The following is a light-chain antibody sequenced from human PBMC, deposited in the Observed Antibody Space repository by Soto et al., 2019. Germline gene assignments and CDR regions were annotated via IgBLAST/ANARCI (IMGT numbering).Light chain of an antibody. J-gene: IGLJ1*01. V-gene: IGLV2-14*01. CDR3: NSYTTSSALDV. CDR1: SSDVGGSKY. CDR2: EVS. Sequence: QSALTQPASVSGSPGQSITISCSGTSSDVGGSKYVSWYQQHPGKAPKLVIYEVSNRPSGVSNRFSGSKSGNTASLTISGLQADDEADYNCNSYTTSSALDVFGTGTKVTVL.